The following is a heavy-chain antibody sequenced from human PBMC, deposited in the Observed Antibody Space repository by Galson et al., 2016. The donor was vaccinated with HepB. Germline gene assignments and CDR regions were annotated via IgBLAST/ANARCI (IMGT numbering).Heavy chain of an antibody. D-gene: IGHD2-21*01. CDR3: TTDEFVVVIPDYYYYMDV. J-gene: IGHJ6*03. Sequence: SLRLSCAVSGLTVSNAWMSWVRQAPGKGLEWVGRIKSKTDGGTTDYAAPAKGRFTISRDDSKNTLYLQMNSLKTEDTAVYYCTTDEFVVVIPDYYYYMDVWGKGTTVTVSS. V-gene: IGHV3-15*01. CDR1: GLTVSNAW. CDR2: IKSKTDGGTT.